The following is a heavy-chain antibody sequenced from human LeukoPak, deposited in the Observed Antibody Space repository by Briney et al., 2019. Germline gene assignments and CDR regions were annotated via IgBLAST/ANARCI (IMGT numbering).Heavy chain of an antibody. D-gene: IGHD2-2*01. J-gene: IGHJ4*01. CDR3: AKVGPPDRCSTSYFEY. V-gene: IGHV3-30*02. CDR2: IRYDGSNK. Sequence: GGSLRLSCAASGFTFSSYGMHWVRQAPGKGLELVAFIRYDGSNKYYADSVKGRFTISRDNSKNTLYLQVNSLRTEATAVYYCAKVGPPDRCSTSYFEYWGQGTLVTVSS. CDR1: GFTFSSYG.